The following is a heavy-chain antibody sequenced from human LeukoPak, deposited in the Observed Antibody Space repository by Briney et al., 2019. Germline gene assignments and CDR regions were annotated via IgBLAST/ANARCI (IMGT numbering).Heavy chain of an antibody. CDR1: GYSFTSYW. J-gene: IGHJ6*03. Sequence: GESLKISCKGSGYSFTSYWTGWVRQMPGKGLEWMGIIYPGDSDTRYSPSFQGQVTISADKSISTAYLQWSSLKASDTAMYYCARLSIFGAIEVYYMDVWGKGTTVTVSS. V-gene: IGHV5-51*01. CDR3: ARLSIFGAIEVYYMDV. CDR2: IYPGDSDT. D-gene: IGHD3-3*01.